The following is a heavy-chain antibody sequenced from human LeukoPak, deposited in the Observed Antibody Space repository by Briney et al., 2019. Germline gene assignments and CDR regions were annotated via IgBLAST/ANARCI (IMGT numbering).Heavy chain of an antibody. Sequence: ASVKVSCKVSGYTLTELSMHWVRQAPGKGLEWMGGFDPEDGETIYAQKFQGRVTITADKSTSTAYMELSSLRSEDTAVYYCARDRGIGTLAGMDYWGQGTLVTVSS. CDR3: ARDRGIGTLAGMDY. CDR2: FDPEDGET. V-gene: IGHV1-24*01. J-gene: IGHJ4*02. D-gene: IGHD1-1*01. CDR1: GYTLTELS.